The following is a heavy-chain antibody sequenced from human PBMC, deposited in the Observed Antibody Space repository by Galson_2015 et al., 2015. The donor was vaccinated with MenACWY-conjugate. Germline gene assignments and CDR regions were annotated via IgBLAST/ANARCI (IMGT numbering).Heavy chain of an antibody. CDR3: VKTRGASFYFDS. Sequence: SLRLSCAASGFIFNTYWMHWVRQAPGKGLVWVSRINPGGSSTTYADSVKDRYTISRDNAKNTLYLQMNSLRPEDTAVFYCVKTRGASFYFDSWGQGTLVTVSS. CDR1: GFIFNTYW. CDR2: INPGGSST. V-gene: IGHV3-74*01. J-gene: IGHJ4*02. D-gene: IGHD1-26*01.